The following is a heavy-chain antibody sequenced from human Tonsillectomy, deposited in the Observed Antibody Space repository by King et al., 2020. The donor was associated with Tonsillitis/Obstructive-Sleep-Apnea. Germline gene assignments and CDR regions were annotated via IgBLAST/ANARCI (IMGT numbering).Heavy chain of an antibody. V-gene: IGHV4-34*01. CDR2: INHSGST. D-gene: IGHD2-2*01. Sequence: VQLQQWGAGLLKPSETLSLTCAVYGGSFSGYYWSWIRQPPGKGLEWIGEINHSGSTNYNPSLKSRVTISVDTSKNQFSLKLSSVTAADTAGYYCARRGGYCSSTNCYSPPANWGQGTLVTVSS. J-gene: IGHJ4*02. CDR1: GGSFSGYY. CDR3: ARRGGYCSSTNCYSPPAN.